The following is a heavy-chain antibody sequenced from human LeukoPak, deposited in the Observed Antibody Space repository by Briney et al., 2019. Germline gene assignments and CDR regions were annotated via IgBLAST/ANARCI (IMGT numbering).Heavy chain of an antibody. V-gene: IGHV4-59*08. CDR2: IYYSGST. D-gene: IGHD4-11*01. Sequence: PSETLSLTCTVSGGSISSYYWSWIRQPPGKGLEWIGYIYYSGSTNYNPSLKSRVTISVDTSKNQFSLKLSSVTAADTAVYYCARHGTDSNYILALDYWGQGTLVTVSS. CDR3: ARHGTDSNYILALDY. CDR1: GGSISSYY. J-gene: IGHJ4*02.